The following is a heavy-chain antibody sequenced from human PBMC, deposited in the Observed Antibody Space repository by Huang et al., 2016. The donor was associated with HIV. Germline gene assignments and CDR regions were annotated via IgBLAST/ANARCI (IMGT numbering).Heavy chain of an antibody. CDR2: KANDGNTK. Sequence: QGQLVESGGGVVRPGRSLRVSGAAPGFSFSKYAMHWVRQATGKRLEWGKFKANDGNTKYYANSGKGRFTISRDNFKNTLYLQMNRLRGDDTAVYYCTREYTVAGAFDIWGQGTMVTVSS. J-gene: IGHJ3*02. CDR3: TREYTVAGAFDI. CDR1: GFSFSKYA. D-gene: IGHD5-12*01. V-gene: IGHV3-30-3*01.